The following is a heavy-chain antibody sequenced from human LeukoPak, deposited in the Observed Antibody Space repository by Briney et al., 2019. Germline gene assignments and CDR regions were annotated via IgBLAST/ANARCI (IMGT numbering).Heavy chain of an antibody. CDR2: IYYSGNT. CDR1: GDSISNFY. Sequence: SETLSLTCSVSGDSISNFYWSWIRQPPGKGLEWIGSIYYSGNTYYNASLKSQVSISIDTSKNRFSLKLTSVTAADTAVYYCARQTGSGLFILPGGQGTLVTVSS. D-gene: IGHD3/OR15-3a*01. V-gene: IGHV4-59*04. CDR3: ARQTGSGLFILP. J-gene: IGHJ4*02.